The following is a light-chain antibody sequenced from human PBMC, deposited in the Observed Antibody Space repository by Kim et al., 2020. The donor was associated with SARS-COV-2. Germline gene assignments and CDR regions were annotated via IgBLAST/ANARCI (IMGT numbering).Light chain of an antibody. V-gene: IGKV3-20*01. CDR2: GAS. Sequence: EIVLTQSPGTLSLSPGERATLSCRASQSFSSGYLAWYQQKPGHAPRLLIYGASSRATGIPDRFSGSGSGTDFTLTISRLEPEDSAVYYFQHYHNSPRTFGQGTKVEIK. CDR1: QSFSSGY. J-gene: IGKJ1*01. CDR3: QHYHNSPRT.